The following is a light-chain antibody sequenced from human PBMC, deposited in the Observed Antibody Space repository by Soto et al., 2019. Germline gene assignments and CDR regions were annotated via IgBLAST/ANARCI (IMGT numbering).Light chain of an antibody. CDR1: RSDVGGYSY. J-gene: IGLJ1*01. CDR3: SSYRRSTTLDYV. Sequence: QSALTQPASVSGSPGQSITISCTGTRSDVGGYSYVSWYQQHPGKAPKLIIYEVSNRPSGVSTRFSASKSGNTASLTITGLQAEDEADYYCSSYRRSTTLDYVFGTGTKVTVL. V-gene: IGLV2-14*01. CDR2: EVS.